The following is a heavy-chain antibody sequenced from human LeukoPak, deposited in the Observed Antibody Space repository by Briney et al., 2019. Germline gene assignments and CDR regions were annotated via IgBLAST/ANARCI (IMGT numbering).Heavy chain of an antibody. CDR1: GFTFSSYE. CDR2: TSSSGSTI. J-gene: IGHJ5*02. Sequence: GGSLRLSCAASGFTFSSYEMNWVRQAPGKGLEWVSYTSSSGSTIYYADSVKGRFTISRDNAKNSLYLQMNSLRAEDTAVYYCARDSGSYGSSWYYLYWFDPWGQGTLVTVSS. CDR3: ARDSGSYGSSWYYLYWFDP. D-gene: IGHD6-13*01. V-gene: IGHV3-48*03.